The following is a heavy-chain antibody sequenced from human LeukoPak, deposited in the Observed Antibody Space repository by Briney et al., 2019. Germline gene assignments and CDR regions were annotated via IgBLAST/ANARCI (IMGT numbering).Heavy chain of an antibody. D-gene: IGHD6-6*01. CDR1: GYTFTSYG. J-gene: IGHJ6*03. CDR2: MNPNSGNT. CDR3: ARGYSSSSEWYYYYYYMDV. Sequence: ASVKVSCKASGYTFTSYGISWVRQAPGQGLEWMGWMNPNSGNTGYAQKFQGRVTITRNTSISTAYMELSSLRSEDTAVYYCARGYSSSSEWYYYYYYMDVWGKGTTVTVSS. V-gene: IGHV1-8*03.